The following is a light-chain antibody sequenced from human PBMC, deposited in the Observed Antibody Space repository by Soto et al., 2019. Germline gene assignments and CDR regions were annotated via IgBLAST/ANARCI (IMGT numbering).Light chain of an antibody. Sequence: DIQMTQSPSTLSASVGDRVTITCRVSQSIDTWLAWYQQTPGKAPKLLIYKTSSLQTGVPSRFTGSGSGTEFTLTISSLQPDDFATYYCQQYKSFWTFGQGTKVEIK. J-gene: IGKJ1*01. V-gene: IGKV1-5*03. CDR3: QQYKSFWT. CDR1: QSIDTW. CDR2: KTS.